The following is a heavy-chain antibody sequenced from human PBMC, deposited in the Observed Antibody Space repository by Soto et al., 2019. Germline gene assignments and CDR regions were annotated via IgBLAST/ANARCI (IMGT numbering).Heavy chain of an antibody. CDR1: GFTFSMYV. V-gene: IGHV3-23*01. J-gene: IGHJ3*02. CDR3: AKDYGGNPHRDAFDI. CDR2: VSATGAAT. D-gene: IGHD4-17*01. Sequence: EVQLLESGGGLVQPGGSLRLSCAASGFTFSMYVMNWVRQAPGKGLEWVSGVSATGAATYYADSVKGRFTISRDNSKNTLYLQINSLRVEDTAQYYCAKDYGGNPHRDAFDIWGQGTMVTVSS.